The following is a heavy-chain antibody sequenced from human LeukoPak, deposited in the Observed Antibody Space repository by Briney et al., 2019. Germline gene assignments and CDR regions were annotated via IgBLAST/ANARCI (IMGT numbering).Heavy chain of an antibody. CDR3: ARGLTMIDYWLMGY. CDR2: INPSGGST. V-gene: IGHV1-46*01. CDR1: GGTFSSYA. Sequence: ASVKVSCKASGGTFSSYAISWVRQAPGQGLEWMGIINPSGGSTSYAQKFQGRVTMTRDTSTSTVYMELSSLRSEDTAVYYCARGLTMIDYWLMGYWGQGTLVTVSS. D-gene: IGHD3-22*01. J-gene: IGHJ4*02.